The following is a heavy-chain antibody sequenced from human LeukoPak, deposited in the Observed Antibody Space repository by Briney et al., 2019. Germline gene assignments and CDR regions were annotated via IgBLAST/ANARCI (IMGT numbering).Heavy chain of an antibody. V-gene: IGHV1-2*02. CDR3: ARGIPRNDPLYYFDY. D-gene: IGHD1-1*01. Sequence: GASVKVSCKASGYTFTGYYMHWVRQAPGQGLEWIEWINPNSGGTIYAQKFQGRVTMTRDTSISTAYMELSRLRSDDTAVYCCARGIPRNDPLYYFDYWGQGTLVTVSS. CDR2: INPNSGGT. J-gene: IGHJ4*02. CDR1: GYTFTGYY.